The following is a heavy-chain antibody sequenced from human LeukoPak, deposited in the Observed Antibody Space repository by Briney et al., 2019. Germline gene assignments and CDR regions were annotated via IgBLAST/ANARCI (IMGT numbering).Heavy chain of an antibody. Sequence: QPGGSLRLSCAASGFTFSSYAMHGVRQAPGKGLEWVAVISYDGSNKYYADSVKGRFTISRDNSKNTLYLQMNSLRAEDTAVYYCARDSDSSGWSRGFDYWGQGTLATVSS. D-gene: IGHD6-19*01. CDR2: ISYDGSNK. J-gene: IGHJ4*02. V-gene: IGHV3-30-3*01. CDR1: GFTFSSYA. CDR3: ARDSDSSGWSRGFDY.